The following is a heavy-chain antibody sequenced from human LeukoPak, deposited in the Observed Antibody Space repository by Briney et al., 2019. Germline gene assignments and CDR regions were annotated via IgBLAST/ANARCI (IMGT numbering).Heavy chain of an antibody. J-gene: IGHJ4*02. D-gene: IGHD4-17*01. Sequence: GGSLRLSCAASGFTVSSDYMSWVRQAPGKGLEWVSVIYSGGSTYYADSVKGRFTISRDNSKNTLYLQMNSLRAEDTAVYYCARAVTPVLYYFDYWGQGTLVTVSS. CDR3: ARAVTPVLYYFDY. V-gene: IGHV3-53*01. CDR2: IYSGGST. CDR1: GFTVSSDY.